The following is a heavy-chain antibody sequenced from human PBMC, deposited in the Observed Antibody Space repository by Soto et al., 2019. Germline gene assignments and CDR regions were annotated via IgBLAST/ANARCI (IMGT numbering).Heavy chain of an antibody. CDR2: LYSGGST. Sequence: EVQLVESGGGLVQPGGSLRLSCAASEFTVSSNYISWVRQAPGKGLEWVSVLYSGGSTYYADSVKGRFTISRDISKNTLSLQMNSLRAEDTAVYYCARGRPHDYWGQGTLVTVSS. CDR3: ARGRPHDY. CDR1: EFTVSSNY. D-gene: IGHD6-6*01. V-gene: IGHV3-66*01. J-gene: IGHJ4*02.